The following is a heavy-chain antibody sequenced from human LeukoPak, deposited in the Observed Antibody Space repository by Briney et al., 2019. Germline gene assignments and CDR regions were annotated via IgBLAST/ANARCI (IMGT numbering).Heavy chain of an antibody. CDR1: GYTFTGYY. CDR2: INPNSGGT. V-gene: IGHV1-2*06. CDR3: ARGRPHHSSTSCYDY. J-gene: IGHJ4*02. Sequence: ASVKVSCKASGYTFTGYYMHWVRQAPGQGLEWMGRINPNSGGTNYAQKFQGRVTMTRDTSISTAYMELSWLRSDDTAVYYCARGRPHHSSTSCYDYWGQGTLVTVSS. D-gene: IGHD2-2*01.